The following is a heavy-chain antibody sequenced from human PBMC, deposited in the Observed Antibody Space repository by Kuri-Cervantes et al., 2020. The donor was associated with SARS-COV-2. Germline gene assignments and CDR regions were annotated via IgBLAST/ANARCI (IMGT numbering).Heavy chain of an antibody. CDR3: AKYGTDDYLSTYFGRGSWFDP. D-gene: IGHD3-3*01. J-gene: IGHJ5*02. CDR1: GGSISSYY. V-gene: IGHV4-4*07. CDR2: IYTSGST. Sequence: ESLKTSCTVSGGSISSYYWSWIRQPAGKGLEWIGRIYTSGSTNYNPSLKSRVTMSVDTSKNQFSLKLSSVTAADTAVYFCAKYGTDDYLSTYFGRGSWFDPWGQGTLVTVSS.